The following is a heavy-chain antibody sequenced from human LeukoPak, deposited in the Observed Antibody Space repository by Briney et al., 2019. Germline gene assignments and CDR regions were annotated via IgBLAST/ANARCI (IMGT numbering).Heavy chain of an antibody. CDR1: GFTFSDYY. CDR3: ARDRFWSGYYYYYGMDV. D-gene: IGHD3-3*01. J-gene: IGHJ6*02. Sequence: GGSLRLSCAASGFTFSDYYMSWIRQAPGKGLEWVSYISSSGSTIYYADSVKGRFTISRDNAKNSLYLQMNSLRAEDAAVYYCARDRFWSGYYYYYGMDVWGQGTTVTVSS. V-gene: IGHV3-11*01. CDR2: ISSSGSTI.